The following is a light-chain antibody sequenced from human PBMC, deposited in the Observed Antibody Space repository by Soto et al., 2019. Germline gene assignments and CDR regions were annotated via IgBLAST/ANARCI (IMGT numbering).Light chain of an antibody. CDR2: GAS. Sequence: IVMTQSPGTLSVSPGERATLSCRASQNIGNKVGWYQQKPGQAPRLLIYGASTRAPGIPVRFSGIESGTEFTLTITSLQSEDSAVEYCQEYNYWHPITFGGGTKVEIK. CDR3: QEYNYWHPIT. CDR1: QNIGNK. V-gene: IGKV3-15*01. J-gene: IGKJ4*01.